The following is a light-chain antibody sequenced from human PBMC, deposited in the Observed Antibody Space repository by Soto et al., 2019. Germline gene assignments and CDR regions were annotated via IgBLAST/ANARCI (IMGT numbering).Light chain of an antibody. CDR3: QQYIAYRT. V-gene: IGKV1-5*01. J-gene: IGKJ1*01. Sequence: DIQMTQSPSTLSASVGDRVTITCRASQPIRTWLAWYQQKPGKAPKLLIYDASSLQSGVPSGFSGSGSGTEFTLTISSLQPDDFANYYCQQYIAYRTFGQGTKVDIK. CDR2: DAS. CDR1: QPIRTW.